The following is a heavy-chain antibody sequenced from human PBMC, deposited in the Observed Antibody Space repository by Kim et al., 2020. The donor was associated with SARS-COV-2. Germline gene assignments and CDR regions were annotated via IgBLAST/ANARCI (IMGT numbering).Heavy chain of an antibody. CDR3: ARVPEKLFGSWYQNDY. D-gene: IGHD6-13*01. V-gene: IGHV1-18*01. Sequence: ASVKVSCKASGYTFTSYGISWVRQAPGQGLEWMGWISAYNGNTNYVQKFQDTVTMTTDTSTSTAYMELRSLRSDDTAVYYCARVPEKLFGSWYQNDYWGQGTLVTVSS. CDR2: ISAYNGNT. CDR1: GYTFTSYG. J-gene: IGHJ4*02.